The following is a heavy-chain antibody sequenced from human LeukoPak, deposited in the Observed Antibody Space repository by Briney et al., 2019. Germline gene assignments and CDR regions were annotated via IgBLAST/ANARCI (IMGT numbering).Heavy chain of an antibody. J-gene: IGHJ4*02. Sequence: ASVKVSCKASGYTFTGYYIHWVRPTPGQGLEWMGWINPSSGGTNYAQKLQGRVTLTRDTSIRTVYMDLRRLRFDDTAMYYCARVKVALPGDFWGQGTLVTVSS. V-gene: IGHV1-2*02. D-gene: IGHD2-15*01. CDR2: INPSSGGT. CDR3: ARVKVALPGDF. CDR1: GYTFTGYY.